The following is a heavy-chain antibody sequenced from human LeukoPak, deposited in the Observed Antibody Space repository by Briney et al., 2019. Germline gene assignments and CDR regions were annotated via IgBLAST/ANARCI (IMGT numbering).Heavy chain of an antibody. Sequence: PGGSLRLSCAASGFTFSTYGMHWVRQAPGKGLEWVAFIRYDATNKYYADSVKGRFTTSRDNSKNTLYLQMNSLRGEDTAVYYCAKDRSRQQMWGSVKKWFDPWGQGTLVTVSS. CDR2: IRYDATNK. CDR1: GFTFSTYG. V-gene: IGHV3-30*02. CDR3: AKDRSRQQMWGSVKKWFDP. D-gene: IGHD6-13*01. J-gene: IGHJ5*02.